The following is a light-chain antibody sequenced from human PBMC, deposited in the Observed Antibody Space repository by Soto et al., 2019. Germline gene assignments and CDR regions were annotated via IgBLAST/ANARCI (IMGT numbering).Light chain of an antibody. CDR2: EVT. CDR1: SSDVGAYTY. Sequence: QSALTQPPSASRSPGQSFTISYTGTSSDVGAYTYVSWYQQYPGKDPNLMIYEVTKRPSGVPDRFSGSKSGNTASLTVSGLQAEDEADDYCSSYVGNDIWVFGGGTKLTVL. J-gene: IGLJ3*02. V-gene: IGLV2-8*02. CDR3: SSYVGNDIWV.